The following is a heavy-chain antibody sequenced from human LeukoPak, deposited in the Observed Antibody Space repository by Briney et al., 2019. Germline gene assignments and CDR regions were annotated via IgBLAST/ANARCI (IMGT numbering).Heavy chain of an antibody. CDR1: GFTFSTYG. J-gene: IGHJ4*02. CDR3: ARGTTAYYFDY. V-gene: IGHV3-33*01. D-gene: IGHD1-7*01. Sequence: GRSLRLSCAASGFTFSTYGMHWVRQAPGKGLEWVAIIWYDGINKYYADSVKGRFTISRDNSKNTLYLQMNSLRVEDTAVYYCARGTTAYYFDYWGQGTLVTVSS. CDR2: IWYDGINK.